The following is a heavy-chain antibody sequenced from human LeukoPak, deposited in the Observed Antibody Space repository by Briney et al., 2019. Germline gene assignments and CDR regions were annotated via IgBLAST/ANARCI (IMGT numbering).Heavy chain of an antibody. CDR1: GFTFSSFG. CDR3: AKSRSGSANWALQIFDN. D-gene: IGHD1-1*01. J-gene: IGHJ4*02. Sequence: GGSLRLSCTTSGFTFSSFGMHWVRQTPGKGLEWVTFIHNYETTEYYADSVKGRFTISRDNSKNSLFVQMNSLRAEDTAVYFCAKSRSGSANWALQIFDNWGQGTLVTVSS. CDR2: IHNYETTE. V-gene: IGHV3-30*02.